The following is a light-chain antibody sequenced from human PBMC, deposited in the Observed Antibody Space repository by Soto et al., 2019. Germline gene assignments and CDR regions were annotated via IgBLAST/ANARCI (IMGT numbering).Light chain of an antibody. J-gene: IGKJ5*01. CDR3: QQYNNGITIR. CDR2: GAS. Sequence: QTPTNLLLTPRELATLSFLASQSVSSNLAWYQQKPGQAPRFLVHGASTRATGIQARFSGSGSGTEFTLTISSLQSEDFAVYYCQQYNNGITIRFCEGTRLEIK. V-gene: IGKV3-15*01. CDR1: QSVSSN.